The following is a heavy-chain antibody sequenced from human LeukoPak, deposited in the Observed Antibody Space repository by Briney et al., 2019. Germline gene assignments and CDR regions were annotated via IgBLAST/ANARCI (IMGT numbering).Heavy chain of an antibody. D-gene: IGHD4-17*01. CDR1: GFTFSSYS. V-gene: IGHV3-21*01. J-gene: IGHJ4*02. Sequence: GGSLRLSCAASGFTFSSYSMNWVRQAPGKGLEWVSSISSSSSYIYYADSVKGRFTISRDNSKNTLYLQLNSLRLEDTAVYYCARSVTTLDYWGQGTLVTVSS. CDR3: ARSVTTLDY. CDR2: ISSSSSYI.